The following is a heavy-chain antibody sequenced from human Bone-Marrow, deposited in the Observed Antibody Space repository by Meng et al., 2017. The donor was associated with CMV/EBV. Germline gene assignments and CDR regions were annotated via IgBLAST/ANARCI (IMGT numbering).Heavy chain of an antibody. J-gene: IGHJ4*02. Sequence: VEPGGGLVKPGGSLILSCAASGFTFSSDSMNWVRQSPGKGLEWVSSISSSSSYIYYADSVKGRFTISRDNAKNSLYLQMNSLRAEDTAVYYCARDFPTPYYFDYWGQGTLVTVSS. CDR3: ARDFPTPYYFDY. CDR2: ISSSSSYI. CDR1: GFTFSSDS. V-gene: IGHV3-21*01.